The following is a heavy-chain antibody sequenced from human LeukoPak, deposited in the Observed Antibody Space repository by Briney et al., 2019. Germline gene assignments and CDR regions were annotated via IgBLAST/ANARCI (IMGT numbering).Heavy chain of an antibody. Sequence: PGRSLRLSCAASGFTLSGYAMHWVRQAPGKGLEWVAVISYDGSNKYYADSVKGRFTISRDNSKNTLYLQMNSLRAEDTAVYYCARGTRIVVSSFDYWGQGTLVTVSS. D-gene: IGHD3-22*01. CDR3: ARGTRIVVSSFDY. CDR1: GFTLSGYA. V-gene: IGHV3-30*04. CDR2: ISYDGSNK. J-gene: IGHJ4*02.